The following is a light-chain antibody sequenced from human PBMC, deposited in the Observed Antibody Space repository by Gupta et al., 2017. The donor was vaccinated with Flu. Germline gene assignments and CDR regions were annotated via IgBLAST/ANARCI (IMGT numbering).Light chain of an antibody. CDR1: QSLLYTSNNKNY. J-gene: IGKJ2*01. V-gene: IGKV4-1*01. Sequence: DIVMTQSPDSLALPLGERATINCKSSQSLLYTSNNKNYFAWYQQKPGQPPKLLVYWASTRESGVPDRFSGSGSETDFTLTISGLQAEDVAVYYCQQYYHVPHTFGRGTKLEIK. CDR3: QQYYHVPHT. CDR2: WAS.